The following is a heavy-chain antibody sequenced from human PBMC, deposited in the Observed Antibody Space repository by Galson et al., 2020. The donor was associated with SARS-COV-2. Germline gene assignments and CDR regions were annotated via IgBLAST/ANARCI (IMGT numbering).Heavy chain of an antibody. CDR2: IYTSGNT. J-gene: IGHJ6*02. Sequence: SETLSLTCTVSGASIRSGRYHWSWIRQPAGKGLESIGRIYTSGNTNYNPSLKSRVTISLDTSKNQFSLRLRSVTAADTAVYYCARREFLEFYYYGMDVWGQGTTVTVSS. CDR1: GASIRSGRYH. CDR3: ARREFLEFYYYGMDV. D-gene: IGHD3-3*01. V-gene: IGHV4-61*02.